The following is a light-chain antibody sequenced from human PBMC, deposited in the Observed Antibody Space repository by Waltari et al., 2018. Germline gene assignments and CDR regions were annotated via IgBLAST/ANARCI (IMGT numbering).Light chain of an antibody. Sequence: QSALTQPPSASGSPGQSVTITCTGTSSHVGGYNYVSWYQHHQGKAPKLMVYEVNKRPSGVPDRFSGSKSGNTASLTVSGLQAEDESDYYCSSYAGSNHLVFGGGTKLTVL. CDR1: SSHVGGYNY. V-gene: IGLV2-8*01. CDR2: EVN. J-gene: IGLJ3*02. CDR3: SSYAGSNHLV.